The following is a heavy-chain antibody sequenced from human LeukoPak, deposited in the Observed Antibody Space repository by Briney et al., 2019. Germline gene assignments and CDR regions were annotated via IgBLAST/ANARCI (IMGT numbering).Heavy chain of an antibody. CDR2: IWYDGSNK. CDR3: ARDRLRLRFGSNWFDP. J-gene: IGHJ5*02. CDR1: GFTFSSYG. V-gene: IGHV3-33*01. D-gene: IGHD5-12*01. Sequence: GGSLRLSCAASGFTFSSYGMHWVRQAPGKGLEWVAVIWYDGSNKYYADSVKGRFTISRDNSKNTLYLQMNSLRAEDTAVYYCARDRLRLRFGSNWFDPWGQGTLVTVSS.